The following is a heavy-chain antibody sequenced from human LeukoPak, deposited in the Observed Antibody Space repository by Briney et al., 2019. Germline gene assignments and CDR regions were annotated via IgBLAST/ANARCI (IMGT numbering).Heavy chain of an antibody. CDR1: GGSITSSSYY. V-gene: IGHV4-39*07. CDR2: VYYSGNT. CDR3: ARAHRLVLHYFDS. D-gene: IGHD2-15*01. J-gene: IGHJ4*02. Sequence: SETLSLTCTVSGGSITSSSYYWGWIRQPPGKGLEWIGSVYYSGNTYYNSSLKSRVTISVDTSKNQFSLKLTSVTAADAAVYYCARAHRLVLHYFDSWGQGTLVTVSS.